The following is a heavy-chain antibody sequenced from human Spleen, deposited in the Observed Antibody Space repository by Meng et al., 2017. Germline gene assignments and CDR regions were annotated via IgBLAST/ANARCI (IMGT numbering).Heavy chain of an antibody. D-gene: IGHD3-22*01. CDR3: ARVLGGVYYDSSRNYYYYGMNV. CDR1: GESFSRYY. CDR2: INHSGST. Sequence: SETLSLTCGVHGESFSRYYWSWIRQSPGKGLEWIGEINHSGSTNYNPSLKSRVTISVDTSKNQFSLKLSSVTAADTAVYYCARVLGGVYYDSSRNYYYYGMNVWGQGTTVPVSS. V-gene: IGHV4-34*01. J-gene: IGHJ6*02.